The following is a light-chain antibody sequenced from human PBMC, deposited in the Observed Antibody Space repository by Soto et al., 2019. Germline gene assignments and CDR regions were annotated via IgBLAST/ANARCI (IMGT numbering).Light chain of an antibody. V-gene: IGKV1-5*03. CDR3: QHYASFSGT. CDR1: QSVSSW. CDR2: KAS. J-gene: IGKJ1*01. Sequence: DIQMTQSPSTRSASVGGRVTITCRASQSVSSWVAWYHLKPGKAPKLLIYKASTLETGVPSRFSGSGSRTEFTLTISSLQPDDFATYYCQHYASFSGTFGQGPKVDI.